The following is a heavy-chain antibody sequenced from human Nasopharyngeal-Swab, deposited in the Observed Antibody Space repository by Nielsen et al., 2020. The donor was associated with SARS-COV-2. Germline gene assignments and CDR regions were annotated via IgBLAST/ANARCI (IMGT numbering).Heavy chain of an antibody. CDR2: ISYDGSNK. Sequence: SLNTSCAASRFSFSSSAMHWVRQAPGKGLERVAVISYDGSNKYYADSVKGRFTITRENSKNTLYLQMNSLGAEDTAVYYCARDEQYSSSWFIYGPGGMDVWGQGTTVTVSS. CDR3: ARDEQYSSSWFIYGPGGMDV. D-gene: IGHD6-13*01. CDR1: RFSFSSSA. V-gene: IGHV3-30-3*01. J-gene: IGHJ6*02.